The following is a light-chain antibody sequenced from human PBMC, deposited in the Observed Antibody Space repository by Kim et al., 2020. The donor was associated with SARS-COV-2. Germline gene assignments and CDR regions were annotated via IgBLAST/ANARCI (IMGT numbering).Light chain of an antibody. CDR1: NNIFYNPNKRDY. CDR3: QQYFDPPWT. CDR2: GAS. V-gene: IGKV4-1*01. J-gene: IGKJ1*01. Sequence: ATINCKSSNNIFYNPNKRDYLAWFQQKVGQPPKLLIYGASIRQSGVPDRFSGSGSGTNFTLTISSLQAEDVAVYYCQQYFDPPWTFGQGTKVDIK.